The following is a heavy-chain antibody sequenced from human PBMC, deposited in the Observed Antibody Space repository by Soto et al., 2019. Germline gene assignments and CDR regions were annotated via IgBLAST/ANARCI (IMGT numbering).Heavy chain of an antibody. Sequence: ASVKVSCKASGYSFTSYYMHWVRQAPGQGLEWMGILNPIGGSTTYAQKFQGRVTMTRDTSTSTVYTELSSLRSEDTAVYYCASVISYGSGSYYNVPWYYGMDVWGQGTTVTVSS. V-gene: IGHV1-46*03. D-gene: IGHD3-10*01. CDR2: LNPIGGST. J-gene: IGHJ6*02. CDR3: ASVISYGSGSYYNVPWYYGMDV. CDR1: GYSFTSYY.